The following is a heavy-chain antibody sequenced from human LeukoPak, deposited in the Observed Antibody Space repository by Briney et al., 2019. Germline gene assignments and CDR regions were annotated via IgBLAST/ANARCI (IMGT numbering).Heavy chain of an antibody. J-gene: IGHJ5*02. Sequence: PGGSLRLSCAASELTFTNYAMSWVRQAPGKGLEWVSAISGSGDSTWYADSVKGRFTISRDKSKNMLYLQMNSLRAEDTAVYYCAKRRFSWFDPWGQGTLVTVSS. V-gene: IGHV3-23*01. CDR3: AKRRFSWFDP. D-gene: IGHD3-16*01. CDR1: ELTFTNYA. CDR2: ISGSGDST.